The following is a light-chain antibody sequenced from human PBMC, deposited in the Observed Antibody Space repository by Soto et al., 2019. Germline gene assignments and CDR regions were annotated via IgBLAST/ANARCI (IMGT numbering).Light chain of an antibody. Sequence: DIQMTQSPTSLSASVGDRVTSACRASQDIRNFVAWYQQKPGKAPKLLIYAASTLQSGVPSRFSGSGSGTDFTLTINSLQPEDVATYSCQKYSSVPVFGPGTKVEIK. CDR3: QKYSSVPV. CDR1: QDIRNF. V-gene: IGKV1-27*01. J-gene: IGKJ3*01. CDR2: AAS.